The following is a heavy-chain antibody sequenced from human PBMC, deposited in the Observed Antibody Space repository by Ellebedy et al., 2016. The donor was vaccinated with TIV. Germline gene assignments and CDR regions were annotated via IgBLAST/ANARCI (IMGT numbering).Heavy chain of an antibody. D-gene: IGHD2-8*02. J-gene: IGHJ4*02. CDR3: VRDDCTGNRCYPGAY. CDR1: GYTFNTYA. Sequence: ASVKVSCXASGYTFNTYAMYWVRQAPGQGPEWMGWINIANGYTKYSQKFQGRVSITRDTSASILYMELSSLRSEDTAVYYCVRDDCTGNRCYPGAYWGQGTLVTVSS. V-gene: IGHV1-3*04. CDR2: INIANGYT.